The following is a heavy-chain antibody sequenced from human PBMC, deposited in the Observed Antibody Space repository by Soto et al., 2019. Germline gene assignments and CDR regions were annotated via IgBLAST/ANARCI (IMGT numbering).Heavy chain of an antibody. V-gene: IGHV3-9*01. CDR3: AKGYIYCYLVPFHY. CDR2: ISWNSGSI. Sequence: GGSLRLSCAASGFTFDDYAMHWVRQAPGKGLEWVSGISWNSGSIGYADSVKGRFTISRDNAKNSLYLQMNSLRAEDTALYYCAKGYIYCYLVPFHYWGQRPLVSV. D-gene: IGHD5-18*01. J-gene: IGHJ4*02. CDR1: GFTFDDYA.